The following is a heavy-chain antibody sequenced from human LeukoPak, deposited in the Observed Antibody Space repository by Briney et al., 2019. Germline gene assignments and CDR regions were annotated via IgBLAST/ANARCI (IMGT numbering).Heavy chain of an antibody. Sequence: GRSLRLSCAASGFTFSSYAMHWVRQAPGKGLEWVAVISYDGSNKYYADSVKGRFTISRDNSKNTLYLQMNSLRAEDTAVYYCARARRFTPSYCSGGSCYSPLGYWGQGTLVTASS. CDR3: ARARRFTPSYCSGGSCYSPLGY. CDR2: ISYDGSNK. V-gene: IGHV3-30*04. D-gene: IGHD2-15*01. CDR1: GFTFSSYA. J-gene: IGHJ4*02.